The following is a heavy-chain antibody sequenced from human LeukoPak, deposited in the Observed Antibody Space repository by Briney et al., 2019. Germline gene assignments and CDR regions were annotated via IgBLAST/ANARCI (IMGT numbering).Heavy chain of an antibody. J-gene: IGHJ3*02. CDR1: GFTFSRYW. Sequence: GGSLRLSCATSGFTFSRYWMHWVRQAPGKGLVRVSRINSDGSSTINADSVKGRFTISRDNAKNTLYLQMNSQRVEDTDVYFCARGGSPPEALGDAFDIWGQGTMVTVSS. CDR2: INSDGSST. CDR3: ARGGSPPEALGDAFDI. V-gene: IGHV3-74*01. D-gene: IGHD1-26*01.